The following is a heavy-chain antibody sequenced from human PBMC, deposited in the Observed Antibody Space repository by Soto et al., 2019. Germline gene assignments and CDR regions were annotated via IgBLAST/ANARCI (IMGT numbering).Heavy chain of an antibody. D-gene: IGHD2-15*01. J-gene: IGHJ5*02. CDR2: IYYGGST. CDR1: GVSLSGGGYY. CDR3: ARPLRTGYCSGGSCYQEYNWFDP. V-gene: IGHV4-31*03. Sequence: SETLSLTCTVSGVSLSGGGYYWSWIRQHPGKGLEWIGYIYYGGSTYYNPSLKSRLTISVDTSKNQFSLKLMSVTAADTAVYYCARPLRTGYCSGGSCYQEYNWFDPWGQGTLVTVSS.